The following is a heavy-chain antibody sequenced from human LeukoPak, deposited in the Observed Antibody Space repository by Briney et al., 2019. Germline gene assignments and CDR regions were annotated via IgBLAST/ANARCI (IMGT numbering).Heavy chain of an antibody. Sequence: SETLSLTCTVSGGSISSYYWSWIRQPPGKGLGWIAYMDYSGSTFYNPSLKSRVSTSVDTSKNQFSLKVRSVTAADTAVYYCARHGGDYTFDYWGQGTPVTVSS. V-gene: IGHV4-59*08. CDR3: ARHGGDYTFDY. CDR2: MDYSGST. D-gene: IGHD4-17*01. CDR1: GGSISSYY. J-gene: IGHJ4*02.